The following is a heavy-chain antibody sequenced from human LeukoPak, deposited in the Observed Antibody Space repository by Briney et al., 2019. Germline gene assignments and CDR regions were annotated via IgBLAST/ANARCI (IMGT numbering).Heavy chain of an antibody. V-gene: IGHV3-7*03. J-gene: IGHJ6*04. CDR1: GYTFTRNA. Sequence: SCKASGYTFTRNAMHWVRQAPGKGLEGVANIKKDGSGISYVDSVKGRFIISRDNTRNSLYLQMSSLTVEDTAVYFCAGGNAMDVWGKGTAVTVSS. CDR3: AGGNAMDV. CDR2: IKKDGSGI.